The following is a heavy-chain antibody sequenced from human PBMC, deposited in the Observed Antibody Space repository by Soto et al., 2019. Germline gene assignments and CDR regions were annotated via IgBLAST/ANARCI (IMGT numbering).Heavy chain of an antibody. CDR3: ARTSIFGVVLNAFDI. J-gene: IGHJ3*02. Sequence: SETLSLTCNVSGGSFSGGGYHCSWIRQHRGKGLEWMGYISYRVSTKYKPSLQSRITASIDTSKNQFSLGLTSVTAADTAIYFCARTSIFGVVLNAFDIWAQGTMLTVSS. D-gene: IGHD3-3*01. CDR1: GGSFSGGGYH. V-gene: IGHV4-31*03. CDR2: ISYRVST.